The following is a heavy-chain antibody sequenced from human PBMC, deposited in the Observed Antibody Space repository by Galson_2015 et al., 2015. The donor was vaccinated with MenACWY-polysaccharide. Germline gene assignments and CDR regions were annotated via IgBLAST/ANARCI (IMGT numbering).Heavy chain of an antibody. D-gene: IGHD2-15*01. CDR1: GFTFSDYY. CDR3: ARERVVVVVAATGAFDI. Sequence: SLRLSCAASGFTFSDYYMSWIRQAPGKGLEWVSYISSSGSTIYYADSVKGRFTISRDSAKNSLYLQMNSLRAEDTAVYYCARERVVVVVAATGAFDIWGQGTMVTVSS. V-gene: IGHV3-11*01. J-gene: IGHJ3*02. CDR2: ISSSGSTI.